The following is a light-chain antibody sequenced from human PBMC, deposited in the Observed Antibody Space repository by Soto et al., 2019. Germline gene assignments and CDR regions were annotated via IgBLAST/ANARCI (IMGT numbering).Light chain of an antibody. V-gene: IGKV3-11*01. Sequence: EIVLTQSPGTLSLSPGDRATLSCRASRSVNNYLAWYQQKPGQIPRLLIYDASNMATDIPARFSGSGSGTDFTLTISSLAPEDFAVYYCQHRSTPWTFGQGTKVEIK. CDR3: QHRSTPWT. J-gene: IGKJ1*01. CDR1: RSVNNY. CDR2: DAS.